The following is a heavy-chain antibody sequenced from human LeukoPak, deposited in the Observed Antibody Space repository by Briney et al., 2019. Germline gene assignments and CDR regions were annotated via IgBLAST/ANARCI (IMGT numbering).Heavy chain of an antibody. J-gene: IGHJ6*02. CDR3: ARGATPSDCSGGSCYSLDYYYYGMDV. D-gene: IGHD2-15*01. V-gene: IGHV1-18*01. Sequence: ASVKVSCKASGYTFTSYGISWVRQAPGQGLEWMGWISAYNGNTNYAQKLQGRVTMTTDTSTSTAYMELSSLRSEDTAVYYCARGATPSDCSGGSCYSLDYYYYGMDVWGQGTTVTVSS. CDR1: GYTFTSYG. CDR2: ISAYNGNT.